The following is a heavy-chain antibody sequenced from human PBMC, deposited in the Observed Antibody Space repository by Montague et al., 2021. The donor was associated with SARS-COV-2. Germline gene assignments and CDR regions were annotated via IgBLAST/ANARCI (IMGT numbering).Heavy chain of an antibody. Sequence: SETLSLTCGVSGDSISSTNWWSWVRQPPGKGLEWIGEIHHSGDTNYNPSFKSRVTMSVDKSRNQYSLGLTFVTAADTALYYCLRDGGCGNGPPVWGQGALVIVSS. J-gene: IGHJ4*02. V-gene: IGHV4-4*02. CDR1: GDSISSTNW. CDR2: IHHSGDT. CDR3: LRDGGCGNGPPV. D-gene: IGHD2-8*01.